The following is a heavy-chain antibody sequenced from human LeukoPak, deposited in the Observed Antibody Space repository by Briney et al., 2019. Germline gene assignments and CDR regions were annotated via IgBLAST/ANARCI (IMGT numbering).Heavy chain of an antibody. CDR3: ARAVATGQYYYYYMDV. V-gene: IGHV4-59*01. CDR2: IYYSGST. Sequence: SETLSLTCTVSGGSISSYYWSWIRQPPGKGLEWIGYIYYSGSTNYNPSLKSRVTISVDTSKNQFSLKLSSVTAADTAVYYCARAVATGQYYYYYMDVWGKGTTVTVSS. J-gene: IGHJ6*03. CDR1: GGSISSYY. D-gene: IGHD5-12*01.